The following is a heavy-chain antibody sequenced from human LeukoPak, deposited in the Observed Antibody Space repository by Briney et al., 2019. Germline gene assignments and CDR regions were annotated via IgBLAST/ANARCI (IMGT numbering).Heavy chain of an antibody. CDR2: INPAGTET. Sequence: GGSLRLSCAASGFSFSAYWMTWVRQAPGTGLEWVANINPAGTETYYVDPVKGRFTISRENAKNSLYLQMNSLRAGDTAVYYCARESATGGFDYWGQGTLVTVSS. V-gene: IGHV3-7*01. CDR3: ARESATGGFDY. D-gene: IGHD1-26*01. J-gene: IGHJ4*02. CDR1: GFSFSAYW.